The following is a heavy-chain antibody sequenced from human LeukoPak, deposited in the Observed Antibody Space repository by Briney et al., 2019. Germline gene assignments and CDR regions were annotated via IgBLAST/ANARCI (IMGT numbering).Heavy chain of an antibody. J-gene: IGHJ4*02. D-gene: IGHD3-16*02. CDR1: GGSISSSSYY. CDR3: ARDQTVTFGGVIGLFDY. CDR2: IYYSGST. V-gene: IGHV4-39*07. Sequence: SETLSLTCTVSGGSISSSSYYWGWIRQPPGKGLEWIGSIYYSGSTYYNPSLKSRVTISVDTSKNQFSLKLSSVTAADTAVYYCARDQTVTFGGVIGLFDYWGQGTLVTVSS.